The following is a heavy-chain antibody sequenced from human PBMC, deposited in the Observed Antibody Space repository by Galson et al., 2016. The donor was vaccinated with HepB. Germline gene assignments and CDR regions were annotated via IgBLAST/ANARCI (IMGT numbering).Heavy chain of an antibody. D-gene: IGHD6-13*01. V-gene: IGHV2-5*02. CDR3: ARSRASISATGNWFGP. CDR2: IYWDDNK. J-gene: IGHJ5*02. CDR1: GFSLSTNGLG. Sequence: PALVKPTQTLTLTCSFSGFSLSTNGLGVGWIRQPPGKALEWLALIYWDDNKRYSPSLKNRLAITKDTSKNQVVLTMSNMDPVDTGTYYCARSRASISATGNWFGPWGQGTLVIVSS.